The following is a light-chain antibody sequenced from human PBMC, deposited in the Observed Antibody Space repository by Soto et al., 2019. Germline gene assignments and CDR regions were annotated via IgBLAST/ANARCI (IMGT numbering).Light chain of an antibody. Sequence: QSVLTQPPSASGTPGQRVNISCSGSSSNIGSNYVYWYRQFPGTAPKLLIQRNNQRPSGVPARFSGSKSGTSASLAISGLRSEDEADYYCQVWDSRDDHRVFGGGTKLTVL. CDR3: QVWDSRDDHRV. CDR1: SSNIGSNY. J-gene: IGLJ2*01. V-gene: IGLV1-47*01. CDR2: RNN.